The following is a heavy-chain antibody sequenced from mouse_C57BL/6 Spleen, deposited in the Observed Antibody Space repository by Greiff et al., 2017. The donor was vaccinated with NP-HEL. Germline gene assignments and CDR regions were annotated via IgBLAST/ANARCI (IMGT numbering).Heavy chain of an antibody. Sequence: EVKLVESGGGLVKPGGSLKLSCAASGFTFSDYGMHWVRQAPEKGLEWVAYISSGSSTIYYADTVKGRFTISRDNAKNTLFLQMPSVRSEDTAMYYCARGYAMDYWGQGTSVTVSS. CDR1: GFTFSDYG. CDR2: ISSGSSTI. J-gene: IGHJ4*01. CDR3: ARGYAMDY. V-gene: IGHV5-17*01.